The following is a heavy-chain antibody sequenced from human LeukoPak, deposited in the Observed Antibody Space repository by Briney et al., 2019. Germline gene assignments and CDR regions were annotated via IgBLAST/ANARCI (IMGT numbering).Heavy chain of an antibody. D-gene: IGHD6-6*01. J-gene: IGHJ4*02. CDR1: GGSISTYY. CDR2: IYYSGST. CDR3: ARVDPDSSSALEVFDY. Sequence: SETLSLTCTVSGGSISTYYWSWIRQPPGKGLEWIGYIYYSGSTNYNPSLKSRVTISVDTSKNQLSLKLSSVTAADTAVYYCARVDPDSSSALEVFDYWGQGTLVTVSS. V-gene: IGHV4-59*01.